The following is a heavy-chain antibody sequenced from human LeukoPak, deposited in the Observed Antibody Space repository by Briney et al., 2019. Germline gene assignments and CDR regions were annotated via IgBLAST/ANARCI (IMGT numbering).Heavy chain of an antibody. CDR3: ANWVEGARPSLDY. CDR2: FSSDGRST. Sequence: PGRSLRLSCAASGFTFSTFNMHWVRQAPGKGLEWVAVFSSDGRSTFYAENVQGRFTLSRDNSKNTLSLQMNSLRAEDTAVYYCANWVEGARPSLDYWGQGALVTVSS. D-gene: IGHD6-6*01. J-gene: IGHJ4*02. V-gene: IGHV3-30*18. CDR1: GFTFSTFN.